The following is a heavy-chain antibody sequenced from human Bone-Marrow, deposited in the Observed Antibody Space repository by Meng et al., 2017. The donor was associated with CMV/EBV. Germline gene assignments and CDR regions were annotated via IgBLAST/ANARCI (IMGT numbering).Heavy chain of an antibody. CDR3: ARLEMATIKGDY. Sequence: GESLKISCAASGFTFSNYVMHWVRQAPGKGLEWVAVISFDGSNEYYADSVKGRFSISRDNSKNTLYVQMNSLRPEDTAVYYCARLEMATIKGDYWGQGTLVTVSS. CDR1: GFTFSNYV. D-gene: IGHD5-24*01. CDR2: ISFDGSNE. V-gene: IGHV3-30-3*01. J-gene: IGHJ4*02.